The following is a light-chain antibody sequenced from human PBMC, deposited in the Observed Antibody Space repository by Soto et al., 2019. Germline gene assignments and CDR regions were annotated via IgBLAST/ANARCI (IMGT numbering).Light chain of an antibody. V-gene: IGKV3-11*01. CDR3: QHRSNGPLT. CDR1: QSVSSY. CDR2: DAS. J-gene: IGKJ4*01. Sequence: EIVLTQSPATLSLSPGERATLSCRASQSVSSYLAWYHQKPGQAPRLLIYDASNRATGIPARFSGSGSGTEFTLTISSLEPDDFAVYYCQHRSNGPLTFGGGTKFEIK.